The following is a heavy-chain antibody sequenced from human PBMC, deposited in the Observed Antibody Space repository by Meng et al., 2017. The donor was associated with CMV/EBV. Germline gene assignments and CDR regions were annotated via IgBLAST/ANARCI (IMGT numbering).Heavy chain of an antibody. J-gene: IGHJ5*02. D-gene: IGHD3-3*01. CDR2: IYWNDDK. CDR3: AHAILYYDFWSGYLNPPYWFDP. CDR1: GFSLSTSGVG. V-gene: IGHV2-5*01. Sequence: SGPTLVKPTQTLTLTCTFSGFSLSTSGVGVGWIRQPPGKALEWLALIYWNDDKRYSPSLKSRLTITKDTSKNQVVLTMTNMDPVDTATYYCAHAILYYDFWSGYLNPPYWFDPRGQGTLVTVSS.